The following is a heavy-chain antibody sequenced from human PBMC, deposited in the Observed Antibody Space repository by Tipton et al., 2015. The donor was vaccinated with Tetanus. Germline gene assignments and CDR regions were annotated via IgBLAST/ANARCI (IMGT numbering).Heavy chain of an antibody. D-gene: IGHD3-22*01. CDR2: IDPNSGGT. CDR1: GYTFTGYY. Sequence: QLVQSGAEMKKPGASVKVSCKASGYTFTGYYMYWVRQAPGQGLEWMGWIDPNSGGTAYAQKFQGRVTMTRDTSISTAYMELSSLRSDDTAVYYCARDRGDYIYYGMDVWGPGTTVTVS. J-gene: IGHJ6*02. CDR3: ARDRGDYIYYGMDV. V-gene: IGHV1-2*02.